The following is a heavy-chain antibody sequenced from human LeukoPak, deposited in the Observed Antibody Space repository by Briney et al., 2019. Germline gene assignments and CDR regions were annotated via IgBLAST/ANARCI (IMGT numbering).Heavy chain of an antibody. CDR2: ISGSGGST. Sequence: PGGSLRLSCAASGFTFSSYAMSWVRQAPGKGLEWVSAISGSGGSTYYADSVKGRFTISRDNSKNTLYLQMNSLRAEDTAVYYCAKDGSSTSWYYYYYMDVWGKGTTVTVSS. CDR3: AKDGSSTSWYYYYYMDV. D-gene: IGHD2-2*01. J-gene: IGHJ6*03. CDR1: GFTFSSYA. V-gene: IGHV3-23*01.